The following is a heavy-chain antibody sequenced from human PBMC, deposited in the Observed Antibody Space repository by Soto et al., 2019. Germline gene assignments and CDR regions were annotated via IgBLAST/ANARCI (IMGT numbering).Heavy chain of an antibody. D-gene: IGHD6-13*01. J-gene: IGHJ4*02. CDR3: ASGSSASAYIDY. CDR1: GGSVSSGSYY. Sequence: SETLSLTCTVSGGSVSSGSYYWSWIRQPPGKGLEWIGYIYYSGSTDYNPSLKSRVTISVDTSKNQFSLKLSSVTAADTAMYYCASGSSASAYIDYWGQGTLVTVSS. CDR2: IYYSGST. V-gene: IGHV4-61*01.